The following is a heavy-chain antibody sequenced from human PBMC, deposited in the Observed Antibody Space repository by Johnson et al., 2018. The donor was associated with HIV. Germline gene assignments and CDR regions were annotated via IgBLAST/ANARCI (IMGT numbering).Heavy chain of an antibody. J-gene: IGHJ3*02. CDR1: GFTFDDYG. Sequence: VQLVESGGGVVRPGGSLRLSCAASGFTFDDYGMSWVRQAPGKGLEWVSGIDWNGGRQGYADSVKGRFTISRDNAKNSLYMEMNSLRAEDTAVYYCARDVVNLADCGGDGYSDAFDIWGQGTMVTVSS. D-gene: IGHD2-21*01. CDR2: IDWNGGRQ. V-gene: IGHV3-20*04. CDR3: ARDVVNLADCGGDGYSDAFDI.